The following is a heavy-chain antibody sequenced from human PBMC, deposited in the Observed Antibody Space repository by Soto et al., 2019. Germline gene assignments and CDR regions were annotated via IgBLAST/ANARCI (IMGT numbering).Heavy chain of an antibody. CDR3: ARVGLWFGEYRAFDI. CDR2: IIPIFGTA. CDR1: GGPFSSYA. J-gene: IGHJ3*02. V-gene: IGHV1-69*01. D-gene: IGHD3-10*01. Sequence: SVKVSCKASGGPFSSYAISWVRQAPGQGLEWMGGIIPIFGTANYAQKFQGRVTITADESTSTAYMELSSLRSEDTAVYYCARVGLWFGEYRAFDIWGQGTMVTVSS.